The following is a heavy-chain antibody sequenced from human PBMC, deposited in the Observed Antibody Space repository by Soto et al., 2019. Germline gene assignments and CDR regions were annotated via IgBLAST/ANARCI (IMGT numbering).Heavy chain of an antibody. CDR2: IRSKAYGGTT. J-gene: IGHJ4*02. CDR3: TRDMDGIHTLDY. Sequence: GGSLRLSCTASGFTFGDYAMSWVRQAPGKGLEWVGFIRSKAYGGTTEYAASVKGRFTISRDDSKSIAYLQMNSLKTENTAVYYCTRDMDGIHTLDYWGQGTLVTVSS. V-gene: IGHV3-49*04. CDR1: GFTFGDYA. D-gene: IGHD3-10*01.